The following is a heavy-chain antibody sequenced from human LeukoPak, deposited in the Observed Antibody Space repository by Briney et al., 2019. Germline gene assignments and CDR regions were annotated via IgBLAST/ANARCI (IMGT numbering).Heavy chain of an antibody. D-gene: IGHD1-14*01. CDR2: INPGGSSI. V-gene: IGHV3-74*01. J-gene: IGHJ4*02. Sequence: TGGSLRLSCAASGFTFSSYWMHWVRQVPGKGLVWVARINPGGSSITYADSVKGRLTISRDNAKNTLYLQMGSLRAEDTGVYYCARSNQADDYWGQGTLVTVSS. CDR1: GFTFSSYW. CDR3: ARSNQADDY.